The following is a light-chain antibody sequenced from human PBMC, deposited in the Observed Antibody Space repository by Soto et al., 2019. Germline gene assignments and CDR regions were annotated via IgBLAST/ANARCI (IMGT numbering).Light chain of an antibody. CDR1: QSVTTF. CDR3: QQRSNWPPIT. CDR2: DAS. V-gene: IGKV3-11*01. J-gene: IGKJ5*01. Sequence: VLTQSPVSLPVTLGQPASISCRSSQSVTTFLVWYQQRPGQAPRLLIHDASHRAAGIPARFSGSGFGTDFTLTISSLEPEDAAVYYCQQRSNWPPITFGQGTRLE.